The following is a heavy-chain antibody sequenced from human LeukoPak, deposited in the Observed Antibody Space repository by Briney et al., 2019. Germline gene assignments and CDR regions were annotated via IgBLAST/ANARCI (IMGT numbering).Heavy chain of an antibody. CDR2: INTAGSTI. J-gene: IGHJ3*01. D-gene: IGHD2-8*01. CDR1: TFALNNYE. Sequence: GGSLRLSCVASTFALNNYEMNWVRQAPGKGLEWISYINTAGSTIYYADSVKGRFTISRDNAEKSLSLQISSLRVEDTAVYYCARVSPFSFNALDVWGQGTFVTVSS. V-gene: IGHV3-48*03. CDR3: ARVSPFSFNALDV.